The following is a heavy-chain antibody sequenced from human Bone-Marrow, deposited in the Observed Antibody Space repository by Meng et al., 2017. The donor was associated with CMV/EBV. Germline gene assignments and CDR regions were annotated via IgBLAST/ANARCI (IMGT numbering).Heavy chain of an antibody. Sequence: GGSLRLSCAASGFSLRTFWMNWVRQAPGKGLEWVSSISSSSSYIYYADSVKGRFTISRDNAKNSLYLQMNSLRAEDTALYFCAKDQATGPPYFHYGMDVWGHGTTVTVSS. CDR2: ISSSSSYI. CDR1: GFSLRTFW. J-gene: IGHJ6*02. CDR3: AKDQATGPPYFHYGMDV. V-gene: IGHV3-21*04.